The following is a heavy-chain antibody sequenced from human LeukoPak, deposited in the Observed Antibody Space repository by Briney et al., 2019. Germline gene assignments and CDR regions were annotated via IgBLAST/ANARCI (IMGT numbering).Heavy chain of an antibody. D-gene: IGHD3-3*01. CDR2: ISSSSSYI. J-gene: IGHJ6*02. CDR1: GFTFGSYS. Sequence: GGSLRLSCAASGFTFGSYSMNWVRQAPGKGLEWVSSISSSSSYIYYADSVKGRFTISRDNAKNSLYLQMNSLRAEDTAVYYCARDRLDLGVVGYGMDVWGQGTTVTVSS. V-gene: IGHV3-21*01. CDR3: ARDRLDLGVVGYGMDV.